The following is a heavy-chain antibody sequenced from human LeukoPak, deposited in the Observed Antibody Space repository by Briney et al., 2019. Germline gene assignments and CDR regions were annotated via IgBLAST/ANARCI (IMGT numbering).Heavy chain of an antibody. V-gene: IGHV4-34*01. CDR3: ARTRPMVRGVQIYYYYYYMDV. CDR2: INHSGST. D-gene: IGHD3-10*01. CDR1: GGSFSGYY. Sequence: PSETLSLTCAVYGGSFSGYYWSWIRQPPGKGLEWIGEINHSGSTNYNPSLKSRVTISVDTSKNQFSLKLSSVTAADTAVYYCARTRPMVRGVQIYYYYYYMDVWGKGTTVTISS. J-gene: IGHJ6*03.